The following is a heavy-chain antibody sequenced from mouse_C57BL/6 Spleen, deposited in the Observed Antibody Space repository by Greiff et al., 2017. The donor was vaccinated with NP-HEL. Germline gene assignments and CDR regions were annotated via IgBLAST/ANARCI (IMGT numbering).Heavy chain of an antibody. CDR3: ARENSSWFAD. J-gene: IGHJ3*01. Sequence: QVQLQQPGAELVMPGASVKLSCKASGYTFTSYWMHWVKQRPGQGLEWIGEIDPSDSYTNYNQKFKGKSTLTVDKSSSTAYMQRSSLTSEDSAVYYCARENSSWFADWGQGTLVTVSA. CDR2: IDPSDSYT. V-gene: IGHV1-69*01. CDR1: GYTFTSYW.